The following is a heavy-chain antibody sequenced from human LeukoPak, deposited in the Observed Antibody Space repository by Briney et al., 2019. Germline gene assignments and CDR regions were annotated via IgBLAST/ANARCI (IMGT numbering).Heavy chain of an antibody. J-gene: IGHJ4*02. Sequence: ASVKVSCKASGYTFTSYDINWVRQATGQGLGWMGWMNPNSGNTGYAQKFQGRVTMTRNTSISTAYMELSSLRSEDTAVYYCARERDGYNSYYFDYWGQGTLVTVSS. CDR3: ARERDGYNSYYFDY. V-gene: IGHV1-8*01. CDR2: MNPNSGNT. CDR1: GYTFTSYD. D-gene: IGHD5-24*01.